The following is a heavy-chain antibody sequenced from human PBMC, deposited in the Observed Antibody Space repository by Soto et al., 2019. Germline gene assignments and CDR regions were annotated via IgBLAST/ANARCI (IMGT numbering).Heavy chain of an antibody. Sequence: SETLSLTCSVSGDSIRSYYWTWIRQPPGKGLQWIGYVFHTGNTNYNPSLKSRVTISEDASKNQVSLRLTSVTAADTAVYFWSGYHFDYWGQGTLVTVSS. CDR3: SGYHFDY. J-gene: IGHJ4*02. CDR1: GDSIRSYY. D-gene: IGHD3-3*01. V-gene: IGHV4-59*01. CDR2: VFHTGNT.